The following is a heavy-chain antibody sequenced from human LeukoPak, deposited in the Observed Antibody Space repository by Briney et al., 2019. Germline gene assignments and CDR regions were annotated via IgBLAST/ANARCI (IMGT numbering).Heavy chain of an antibody. CDR3: ARGRDGYNP. D-gene: IGHD5-24*01. CDR2: IYTSGST. Sequence: SQTLSLTCTVSGGSISSGSSYWSWIWQPAGKGLEWIGRIYTSGSTNYNPSLKSRVTISADTSTNQFSLKLSSVTAADTAVYYCARGRDGYNPWGQGTLVIVSS. J-gene: IGHJ4*02. V-gene: IGHV4-61*02. CDR1: GGSISSGSSY.